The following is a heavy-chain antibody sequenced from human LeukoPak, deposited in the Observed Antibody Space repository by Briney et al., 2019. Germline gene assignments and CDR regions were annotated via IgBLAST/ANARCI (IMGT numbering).Heavy chain of an antibody. J-gene: IGHJ4*02. Sequence: SETLSLTCTVSGGSISSYYWSWIRQPPGKGLEWTGYIYYSGSTNYNPSLKSRVTISVDTSKNQFSLKLSSVTAADTAVYYCARQGEWEVAAIPSYYFDYWGQGTLVTVSS. V-gene: IGHV4-59*08. CDR2: IYYSGST. CDR3: ARQGEWEVAAIPSYYFDY. CDR1: GGSISSYY. D-gene: IGHD2-15*01.